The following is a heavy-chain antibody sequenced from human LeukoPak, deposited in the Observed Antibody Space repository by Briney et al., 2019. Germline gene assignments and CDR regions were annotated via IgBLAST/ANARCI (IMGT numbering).Heavy chain of an antibody. Sequence: SETLSLTCTVSGGSVSSHFWSWIRQPPGKGLEWIGYIYNSGITNYNPSLKSRVTMSVDTSKNQFSLRLSSVTAEDTAVYYCASFPGYSSIIPYYFDHWGQGILVTVSS. CDR1: GGSVSSHF. J-gene: IGHJ4*02. CDR3: ASFPGYSSIIPYYFDH. D-gene: IGHD6-13*01. V-gene: IGHV4-59*02. CDR2: IYNSGIT.